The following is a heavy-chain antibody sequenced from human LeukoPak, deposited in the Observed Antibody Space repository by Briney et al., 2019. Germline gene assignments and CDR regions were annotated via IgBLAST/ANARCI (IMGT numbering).Heavy chain of an antibody. J-gene: IGHJ6*02. D-gene: IGHD3-9*01. CDR3: ARISADWLQHV. Sequence: SETLSLTCTVSGGSISSSSYYWGWIRQPPGKGLEWIGSIYYSGSTYYNPSLKSRVTISVDTSKNQFSLKLSSVTAADTAVYYCARISADWLQHVWGQGTTVTVSS. CDR2: IYYSGST. CDR1: GGSISSSSYY. V-gene: IGHV4-39*01.